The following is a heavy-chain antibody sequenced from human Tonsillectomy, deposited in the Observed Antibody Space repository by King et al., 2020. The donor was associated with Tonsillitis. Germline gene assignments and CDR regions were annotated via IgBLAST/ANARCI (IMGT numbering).Heavy chain of an antibody. J-gene: IGHJ5*02. CDR1: GVSFSGYY. D-gene: IGHD3-3*01. CDR2: INHSGST. CDR3: ARSPAYDFWSGYYRHNWFDP. V-gene: IGHV4-34*01. Sequence: VQLQQWGAGLLKPSETLSLPCAVYGVSFSGYYWSWLRQPPGKGLEWIGEINHSGSTNYNPSLKSRVTISVDTSKNQFSLKLSSVTAADTAVYYCARSPAYDFWSGYYRHNWFDPWGQGTLVTVSS.